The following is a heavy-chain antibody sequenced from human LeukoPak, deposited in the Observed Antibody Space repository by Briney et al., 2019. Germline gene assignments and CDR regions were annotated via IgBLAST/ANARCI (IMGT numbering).Heavy chain of an antibody. CDR2: IFGSGDNT. Sequence: GGSLRLSCAASGFTFDDYAMHWVRQAPGKGLEWVSTIFGSGDNTYYVDSVKGRFTISRDSSKNTLFLQMSSLRADDTAVYYCAKRGIAEAASFDYWGQGALVTVSS. J-gene: IGHJ4*02. V-gene: IGHV3-23*01. CDR1: GFTFDDYA. CDR3: AKRGIAEAASFDY. D-gene: IGHD6-13*01.